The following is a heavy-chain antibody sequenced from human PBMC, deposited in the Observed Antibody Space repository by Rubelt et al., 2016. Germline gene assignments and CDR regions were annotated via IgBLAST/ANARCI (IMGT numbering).Heavy chain of an antibody. CDR2: INHSGST. Sequence: QLQLQESGPGLVKPSETLSLTCTVSGGSVSSGSYYWSWIRQPPGKGLEWIGEINHSGSTNYNPSLKSRVTISVDTSKNQCSLKLSSVTDADTAVYYCARALYSSSSDVGYWGQGTLVTVSS. CDR3: ARALYSSSSDVGY. V-gene: IGHV4-61*01. J-gene: IGHJ4*02. CDR1: GGSVSSGSYY. D-gene: IGHD6-6*01.